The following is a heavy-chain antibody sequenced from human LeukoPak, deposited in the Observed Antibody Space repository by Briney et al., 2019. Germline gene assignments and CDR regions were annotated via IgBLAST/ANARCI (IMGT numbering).Heavy chain of an antibody. V-gene: IGHV1-69*13. CDR2: IIPIFGTA. CDR3: ARDLSGYFDY. Sequence: GASVKVSYKASGGTFSSYAISRVRQAPGQGLEWMGGIIPIFGTANYAQKFQGRVTITADESTSTAYMELSSLRSEDTAVYYCARDLSGYFDYWGQGTLVTVSS. CDR1: GGTFSSYA. J-gene: IGHJ4*02. D-gene: IGHD2/OR15-2a*01.